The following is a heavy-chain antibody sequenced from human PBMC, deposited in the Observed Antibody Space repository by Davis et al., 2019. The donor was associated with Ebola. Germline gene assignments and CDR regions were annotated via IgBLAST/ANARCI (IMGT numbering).Heavy chain of an antibody. CDR2: INPNSGGT. Sequence: ASVKVSCKTSGGTFTNYAVNWVRQAPGQGLEWMGRINPNSGGTNYAQKFQGRVTMTRDTSISTAYMELSRLRSDDTAVYYCAVPANAFDIWGQGTMVTVSS. CDR3: AVPANAFDI. J-gene: IGHJ3*02. D-gene: IGHD2-2*01. CDR1: GGTFTNYA. V-gene: IGHV1-2*06.